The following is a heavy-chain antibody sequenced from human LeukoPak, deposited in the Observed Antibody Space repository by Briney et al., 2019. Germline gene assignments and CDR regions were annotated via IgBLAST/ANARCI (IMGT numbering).Heavy chain of an antibody. CDR1: GDSISGFY. V-gene: IGHV4-59*08. CDR2: FSYSGDT. Sequence: SETLTLTCDVSGDSISGFYCNWIRQPPGKGLEWIGYFSYSGDTNFNPSLKGRVTISVDTSKSQFSLKQNFVTAADTAVYYCARGYYYRLDVWGQGTTVTVSS. CDR3: ARGYYYRLDV. J-gene: IGHJ6*02.